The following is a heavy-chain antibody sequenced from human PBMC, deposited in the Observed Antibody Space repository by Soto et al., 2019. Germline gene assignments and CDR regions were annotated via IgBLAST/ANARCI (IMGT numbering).Heavy chain of an antibody. CDR3: ASQLTGDSYYYGMDV. J-gene: IGHJ6*02. CDR1: GGTFSNYA. CDR2: LIPIFGTP. V-gene: IGHV1-69*13. D-gene: IGHD7-27*01. Sequence: SVKVSWKASGGTFSNYAISWVRQAPGQGLEWMGGLIPIFGTPDYAQKFQGRVTITADGSTSTAYMELSSLRSEDTAVYYCASQLTGDSYYYGMDVWGQGTTVTVSS.